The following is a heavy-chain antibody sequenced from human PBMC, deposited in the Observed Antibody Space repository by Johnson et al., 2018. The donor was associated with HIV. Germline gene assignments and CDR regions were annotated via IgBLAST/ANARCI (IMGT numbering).Heavy chain of an antibody. V-gene: IGHV3-30-3*01. CDR1: GFTFSSYA. J-gene: IGHJ3*02. CDR3: AKDLETYGDLRRMDAFDI. D-gene: IGHD4-17*01. CDR2: ISYDGSNK. Sequence: QVQLVESGGGVVQPGRSLRLSCAASGFTFSSYAMHWVRQAPGKGLEWVAVISYDGSNKYYADSVKGRFTISRDNSKNTLYLPMNSLRTEDTAVYDCAKDLETYGDLRRMDAFDIWGQGTMVTVSS.